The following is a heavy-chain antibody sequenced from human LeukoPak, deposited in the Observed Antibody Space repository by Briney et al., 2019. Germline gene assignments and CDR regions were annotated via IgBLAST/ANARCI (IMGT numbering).Heavy chain of an antibody. J-gene: IGHJ4*02. D-gene: IGHD3-9*01. CDR3: TRGYDVLTGLSYFDY. CDR1: GFTFGDYA. V-gene: IGHV3-49*03. CDR2: TRSKPYGGTT. Sequence: GGSLRLSCTASGFTFGDYAMNWFRQAPGKGLEWVGFTRSKPYGGTTEYAASVKGRFTISRDDSKTIAYLQMNSLKTEDTAVYYCTRGYDVLTGLSYFDYWGQGALVTVSS.